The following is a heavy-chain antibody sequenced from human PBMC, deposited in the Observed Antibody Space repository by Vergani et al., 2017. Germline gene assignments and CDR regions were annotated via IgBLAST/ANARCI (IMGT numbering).Heavy chain of an antibody. CDR2: IQQDGSEK. CDR3: ARDPSGVDYFDY. Sequence: EVQLVESGGGLVQPGGSLRLSCAASGFTFSSYWMSWVRQAPGKGLGWVANIQQDGSEKYYMDSVKGRFNISRDNAKNSLYLQMNSLRAEDTAVYYCARDPSGVDYFDYWGQGTLVTVSS. CDR1: GFTFSSYW. D-gene: IGHD7-27*01. V-gene: IGHV3-7*03. J-gene: IGHJ4*02.